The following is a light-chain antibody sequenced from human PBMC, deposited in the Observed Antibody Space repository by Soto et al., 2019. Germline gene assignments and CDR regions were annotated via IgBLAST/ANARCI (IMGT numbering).Light chain of an antibody. V-gene: IGKV3-20*01. Sequence: EIVLTQSPGTLSLSPEERATLSCRASQSVSSTNLAWYQQKPGQAPRLLIYGASSRATGIPDRFSGSGSGTDFTLTISRLEPEDLAAYYCQQFGSASYTFGQGTKLEIK. J-gene: IGKJ2*01. CDR3: QQFGSASYT. CDR1: QSVSSTN. CDR2: GAS.